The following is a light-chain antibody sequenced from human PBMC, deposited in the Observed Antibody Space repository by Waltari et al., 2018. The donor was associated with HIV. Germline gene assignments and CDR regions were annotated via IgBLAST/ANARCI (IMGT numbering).Light chain of an antibody. CDR3: QVWDGRGDPVI. Sequence: SYVLTQPPSVSVAPGQTARITCGGNNIAATKSVHWYRLNPGQAPVVVIYDDRDRPSGIPDRFPGSSFGDTATLTISRAEAGDEADYYCQVWDGRGDPVIFGGGTKLAVV. CDR1: NIAATKS. J-gene: IGLJ2*01. CDR2: DDR. V-gene: IGLV3-21*02.